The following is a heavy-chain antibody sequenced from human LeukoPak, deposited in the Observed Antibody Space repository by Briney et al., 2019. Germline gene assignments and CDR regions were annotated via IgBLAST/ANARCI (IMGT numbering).Heavy chain of an antibody. Sequence: APVKVSCKASGGTFSSYAISWVRQAPGQGLEWMGGIIPIFGAANYAQKFQGRVTITTDESTSTAYMELSSLRSEDTAMYYCASGSGSYYYFDYWGQGTLATVSS. V-gene: IGHV1-69*05. CDR1: GGTFSSYA. CDR3: ASGSGSYYYFDY. J-gene: IGHJ4*02. CDR2: IIPIFGAA. D-gene: IGHD1-26*01.